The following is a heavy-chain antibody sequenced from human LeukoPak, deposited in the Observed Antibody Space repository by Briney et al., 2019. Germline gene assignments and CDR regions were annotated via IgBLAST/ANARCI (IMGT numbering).Heavy chain of an antibody. CDR3: ARGPSLLWFGELLYPKYYYYYYMDV. CDR2: IYYSGGT. D-gene: IGHD3-10*01. Sequence: MTSETLSLTCTVSGGSISSYYWSWIRQPPGKGLEWIGYIYYSGGTNYNPSLKSRVTISVDTSKNQFSLKLSSVTAADTAVYYCARGPSLLWFGELLYPKYYYYYYMDVWGKGTTVTISS. J-gene: IGHJ6*03. CDR1: GGSISSYY. V-gene: IGHV4-59*01.